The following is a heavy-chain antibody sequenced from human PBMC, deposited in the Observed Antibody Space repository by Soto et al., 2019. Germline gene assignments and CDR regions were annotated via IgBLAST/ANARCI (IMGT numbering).Heavy chain of an antibody. CDR1: GFTFSSYW. CDR2: ISIGGGST. V-gene: IGHV3-23*01. Sequence: PGGSLRLSCAASGFTFSSYWMTWVRQAPGKGLEWVSAISIGGGSTNYADSVRGRFTMSRDDSKNTVFLQMNSLRAEDTAIYYCTKNYYSESWGQGTLVTVSS. CDR3: TKNYYSES. J-gene: IGHJ4*02.